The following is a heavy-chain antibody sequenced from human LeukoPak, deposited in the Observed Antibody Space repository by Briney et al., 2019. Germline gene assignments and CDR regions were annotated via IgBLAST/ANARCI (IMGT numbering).Heavy chain of an antibody. Sequence: SVKVSCKASGGTFSSYAISWVRQAPGQGLEWMGRIIPILGIANYAQKFQGRVTITADKSTSTAYMELSSLRSEDTAVYYCARRYSSRSWDAFDIWGQGTMVTVSS. J-gene: IGHJ3*02. CDR3: ARRYSSRSWDAFDI. V-gene: IGHV1-69*04. CDR2: IIPILGIA. D-gene: IGHD6-13*01. CDR1: GGTFSSYA.